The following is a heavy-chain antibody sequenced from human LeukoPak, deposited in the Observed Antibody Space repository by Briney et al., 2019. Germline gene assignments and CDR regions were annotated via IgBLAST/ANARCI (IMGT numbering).Heavy chain of an antibody. V-gene: IGHV3-48*01. J-gene: IGHJ6*02. CDR3: ARPDDGMDV. CDR1: GYTFSRYG. D-gene: IGHD1-14*01. CDR2: ISSSGTTI. Sequence: GGSLTLSCIASGYTFSRYGMKWVRQARGKGLEWVSYISSSGTTIYHADSVRGRFTISRDSAKNSLYLQMDYLRAEDTAVYYCARPDDGMDVWGQGTTVTVSS.